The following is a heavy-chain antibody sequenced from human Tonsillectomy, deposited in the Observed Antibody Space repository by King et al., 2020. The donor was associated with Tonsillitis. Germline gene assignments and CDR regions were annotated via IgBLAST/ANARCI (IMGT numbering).Heavy chain of an antibody. D-gene: IGHD3-22*01. CDR1: GFTFSSYA. J-gene: IGHJ4*02. CDR2: ISGSGGT. Sequence: VQLVESGGGLAQPGGSLRVSCAASGFTFSSYAMSWVRQAPGKGLEWVSGISGSGGTYYADSVKGRFTISRDNSKNTLYLQMNSLRAEDTAVYYCANRGHHYDNSGYPSPFDYWGQGTLVTVSS. V-gene: IGHV3-23*04. CDR3: ANRGHHYDNSGYPSPFDY.